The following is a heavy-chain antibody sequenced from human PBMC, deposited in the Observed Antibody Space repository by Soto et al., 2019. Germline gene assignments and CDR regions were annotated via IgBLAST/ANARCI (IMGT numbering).Heavy chain of an antibody. Sequence: QVQLVQSGAEVKKPGASVKVSCKASGYTFTSYGISWVRQAPGRGLEWMGWISAYNGNTNYAQKLQGRVTMTTDTSTSTAYMELRSLRSDDTAVYYCARAPHGRFLEWSDAFDIWGQGTMVTVSS. V-gene: IGHV1-18*01. D-gene: IGHD3-3*01. CDR2: ISAYNGNT. J-gene: IGHJ3*02. CDR3: ARAPHGRFLEWSDAFDI. CDR1: GYTFTSYG.